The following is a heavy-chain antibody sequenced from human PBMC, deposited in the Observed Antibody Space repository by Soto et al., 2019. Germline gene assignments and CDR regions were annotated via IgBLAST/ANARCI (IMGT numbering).Heavy chain of an antibody. J-gene: IGHJ5*02. CDR1: GGSFSGYY. Sequence: SETLSLTCAVYGGSFSGYYWSWIRQPPGKGLEWIGEINHSGSTNYNPSLKSRVTISVDTSKNQFSLKLSSVTAADTAVYYCARGPEWSYTVTRNWFDPWGQGTLVTVSS. CDR2: INHSGST. D-gene: IGHD4-17*01. V-gene: IGHV4-34*01. CDR3: ARGPEWSYTVTRNWFDP.